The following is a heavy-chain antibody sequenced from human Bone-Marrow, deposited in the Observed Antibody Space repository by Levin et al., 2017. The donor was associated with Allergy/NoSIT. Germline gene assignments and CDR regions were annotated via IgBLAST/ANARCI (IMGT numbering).Heavy chain of an antibody. V-gene: IGHV3-33*01. CDR3: ARDLDTSELFDS. CDR1: GFKFRDRG. J-gene: IGHJ4*02. Sequence: LKISCAASGFKFRDRGIHWVRQAPGKGLEWVGIIWYDGTNKHYADSVRGRFTISRDNSKNTLYLQMNSLRAEDTAVYYCARDLDTSELFDSWGQGTLVTVAS. CDR2: IWYDGTNK. D-gene: IGHD1-1*01.